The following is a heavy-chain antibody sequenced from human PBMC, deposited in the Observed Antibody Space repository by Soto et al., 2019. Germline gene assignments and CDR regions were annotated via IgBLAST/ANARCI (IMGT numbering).Heavy chain of an antibody. Sequence: GASVKVSCKASGYTFTSYGISWVRQAPGQGLEWMGWIIATYGTANYAQKPQGRVTITADKSTSTAYMELSSLRSEDTAVYYCARDGQTYYDYVWGIAWGQGTLVTVSS. CDR3: ARDGQTYYDYVWGIA. CDR1: GYTFTSYG. J-gene: IGHJ5*02. CDR2: IIATYGTA. D-gene: IGHD3-16*01. V-gene: IGHV1-18*01.